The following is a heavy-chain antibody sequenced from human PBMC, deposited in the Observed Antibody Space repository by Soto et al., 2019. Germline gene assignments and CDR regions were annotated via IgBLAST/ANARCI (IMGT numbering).Heavy chain of an antibody. J-gene: IGHJ6*02. CDR2: INPSGGST. CDR3: ARVQPLYYDITPGYYGMDV. V-gene: IGHV1-46*01. D-gene: IGHD3-9*01. CDR1: GYTFTSYY. Sequence: ASVKVSCKASGYTFTSYYMHWVRQAPGQGLEWMGIINPSGGSTSYAQKFQGRVTMTRDTSTSTVYMELSSLRSEDTAVYYCARVQPLYYDITPGYYGMDVWGQGTTVTVSS.